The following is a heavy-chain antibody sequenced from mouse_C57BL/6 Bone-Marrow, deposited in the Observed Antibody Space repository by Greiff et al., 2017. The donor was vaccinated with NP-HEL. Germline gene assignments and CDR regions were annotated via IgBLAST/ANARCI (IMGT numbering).Heavy chain of an antibody. CDR3: AIHDYGSGAWFAY. J-gene: IGHJ3*01. Sequence: EVNLVESGGGLVQPGGSLKLSCAASGFTFSDYGMAWVRQAPRKGPEWVAFISNLAYSIYYADTVTGRFTFSRENAKNTLYLKMSSLRSEDTAMYYCAIHDYGSGAWFAYWGQGTLVTVSA. V-gene: IGHV5-15*01. D-gene: IGHD1-1*01. CDR2: ISNLAYSI. CDR1: GFTFSDYG.